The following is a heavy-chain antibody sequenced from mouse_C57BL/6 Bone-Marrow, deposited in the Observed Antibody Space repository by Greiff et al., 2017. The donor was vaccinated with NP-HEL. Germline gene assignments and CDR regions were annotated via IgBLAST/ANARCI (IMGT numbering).Heavy chain of an antibody. CDR2: ISNGGGST. CDR1: GFTFSDYY. Sequence: EVKVVESGGGLVQPGGSLKLSCAASGFTFSDYYMYWVRQTPEKRLEWVAYISNGGGSTYYPDTVKGRFTISRDNAKNTLYLQMSRLKSEDTAMYYCASPSYYYGNAYWGQGTLVTVSA. J-gene: IGHJ3*01. CDR3: ASPSYYYGNAY. V-gene: IGHV5-12*01. D-gene: IGHD1-1*01.